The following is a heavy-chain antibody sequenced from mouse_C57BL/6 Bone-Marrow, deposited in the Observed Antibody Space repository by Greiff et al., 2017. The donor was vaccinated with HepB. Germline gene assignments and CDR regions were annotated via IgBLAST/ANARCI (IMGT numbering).Heavy chain of an antibody. J-gene: IGHJ2*01. CDR2: IDPANGNT. Sequence: EVKLQESVAELVRPGASVKLSCTASGFNIKNTYMHWVKQRPEQGLEWIGRIDPANGNTKYAPKFQGKATITADTSSNTAYLQLSSLTSEDTAIYYCARSGDYYGSSWVLFDYWGQGTTLTVSS. CDR1: GFNIKNTY. V-gene: IGHV14-3*01. D-gene: IGHD1-1*01. CDR3: ARSGDYYGSSWVLFDY.